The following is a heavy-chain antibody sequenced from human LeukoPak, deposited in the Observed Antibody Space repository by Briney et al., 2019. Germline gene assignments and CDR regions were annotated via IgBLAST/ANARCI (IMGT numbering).Heavy chain of an antibody. V-gene: IGHV3-33*01. D-gene: IGHD2-2*01. Sequence: PGGSLRLSCAASGFSFSSYGMRWVRQAPGKGLEWVGDIWYDGSHTYYADSVKGRFTISRDNSMNTLYMQMNSLRGEDAAAYYCVRGGYCSGTSCAHYDGMDVWGQGATVTVSS. CDR3: VRGGYCSGTSCAHYDGMDV. J-gene: IGHJ6*02. CDR2: IWYDGSHT. CDR1: GFSFSSYG.